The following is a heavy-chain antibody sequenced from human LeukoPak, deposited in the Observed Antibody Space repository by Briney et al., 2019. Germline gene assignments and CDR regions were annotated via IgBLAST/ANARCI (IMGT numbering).Heavy chain of an antibody. Sequence: GASVKVSCKASGGTFSSYAISWVRQAPGQGLEWMGIINPSGGSTSYAQKFQGRVTMTRDMSTSTVYMELSSLRSEDTAVYYCARGRLYYYDSSGYLFDYWGQGTLVTVSS. D-gene: IGHD3-22*01. CDR3: ARGRLYYYDSSGYLFDY. J-gene: IGHJ4*02. CDR2: INPSGGST. CDR1: GGTFSSYA. V-gene: IGHV1-46*01.